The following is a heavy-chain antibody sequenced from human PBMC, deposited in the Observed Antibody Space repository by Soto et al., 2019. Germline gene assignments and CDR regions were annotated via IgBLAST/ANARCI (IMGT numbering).Heavy chain of an antibody. D-gene: IGHD1-26*01. CDR3: YDAFDI. CDR1: GYSFTNYW. Sequence: GESLKISCKTSGYSFTNYWIGWVRQMPGKGLELMGIIYPGDSDTRYSPSFQGQVTISADKSISTAAETAVYYCARHGITGSYYDAFDIWGQGTMVTVSS. J-gene: IGHJ3*02. V-gene: IGHV5-51*01. CDR2: IYPGDSDT.